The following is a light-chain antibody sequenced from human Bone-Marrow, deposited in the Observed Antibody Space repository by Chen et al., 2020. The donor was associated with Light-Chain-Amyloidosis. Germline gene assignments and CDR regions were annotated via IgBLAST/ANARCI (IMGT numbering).Light chain of an antibody. J-gene: IGKJ1*01. Sequence: EILMTQSPATLSVSPGERATLPCRASQRVSSNLAWYQQKPGQAPRLIIYGASTRATGIPARFSGSGSGTEFTLTISSLQSEDFAVYYCQQYNNWPPWTFGQGTKVEIK. CDR2: GAS. V-gene: IGKV3-15*01. CDR1: QRVSSN. CDR3: QQYNNWPPWT.